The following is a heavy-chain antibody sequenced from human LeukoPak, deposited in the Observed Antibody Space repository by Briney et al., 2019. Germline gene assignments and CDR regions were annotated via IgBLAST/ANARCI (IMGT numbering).Heavy chain of an antibody. Sequence: GGSLRLSCAASGLTFSNCAMSWVRQAPGKGLECVSAISGSGGSTYYADSVKGRFTISRDNSKSTLYLQMNSLRAEDTAVYYCAKFRGIMDYFDYWGPGTLVTVSS. D-gene: IGHD3-10*01. CDR1: GLTFSNCA. V-gene: IGHV3-23*01. J-gene: IGHJ4*02. CDR2: ISGSGGST. CDR3: AKFRGIMDYFDY.